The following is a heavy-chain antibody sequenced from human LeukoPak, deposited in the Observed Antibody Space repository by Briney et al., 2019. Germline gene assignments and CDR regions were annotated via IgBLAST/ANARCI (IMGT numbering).Heavy chain of an antibody. J-gene: IGHJ4*02. V-gene: IGHV3-66*02. Sequence: GGPLRLSCAASGFTVSSNYMSWVRQAPGKGLEWVSVIYSGGSTYYADSVKGRFTISRDNSKNTLYLQMNSLRAEDTAVYYCARAVRYRFDYWCQGTLVTVSS. CDR1: GFTVSSNY. D-gene: IGHD1-14*01. CDR2: IYSGGST. CDR3: ARAVRYRFDY.